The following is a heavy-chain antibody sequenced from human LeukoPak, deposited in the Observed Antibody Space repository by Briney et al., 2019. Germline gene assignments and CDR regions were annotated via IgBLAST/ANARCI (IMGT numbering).Heavy chain of an antibody. CDR1: GGSISSYY. J-gene: IGHJ4*02. CDR3: ARRHGDYAGFDY. D-gene: IGHD4-17*01. CDR2: IYYSGST. V-gene: IGHV4-59*08. Sequence: PSETLSLTCTVSGGSISSYYWSWLRQPPGKGLEWIGYIYYSGSTNYNPSLKSRVTISVDTSKNQFSLKLSSVTAADTAVYYCARRHGDYAGFDYWGQGTLVTVSS.